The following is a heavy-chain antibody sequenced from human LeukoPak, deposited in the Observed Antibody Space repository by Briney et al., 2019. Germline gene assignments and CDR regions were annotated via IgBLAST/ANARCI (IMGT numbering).Heavy chain of an antibody. V-gene: IGHV5-51*01. Sequence: AESLKISCKCSGYSFTNYWIGWVRQMPGKGLEWMGIINPRDSNTRYNPSFQGQVTISAAKSTTTAYLQWGSPTASTAAYYYCARHGDNWNPPNWGQGTLVTVSS. J-gene: IGHJ4*02. CDR2: INPRDSNT. CDR3: ARHGDNWNPPN. CDR1: GYSFTNYW. D-gene: IGHD1-20*01.